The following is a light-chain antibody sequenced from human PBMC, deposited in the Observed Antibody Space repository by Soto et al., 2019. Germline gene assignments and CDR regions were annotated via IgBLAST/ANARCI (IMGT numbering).Light chain of an antibody. CDR2: GAS. J-gene: IGKJ1*01. CDR3: QQYNKWPLT. Sequence: EIVMTPSPATLAVSPGERATPSCRATQSVSSNLAWYQQKPGQAPRLLIYGASTRATGVPPTFSGSASGTEFTLTISSLQSEDFTVYYCQQYNKWPLTFGQGTKVDIK. V-gene: IGKV3-15*01. CDR1: QSVSSN.